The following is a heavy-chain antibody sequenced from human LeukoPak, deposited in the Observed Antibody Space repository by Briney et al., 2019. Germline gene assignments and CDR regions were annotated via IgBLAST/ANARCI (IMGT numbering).Heavy chain of an antibody. CDR2: IKQDGSEK. V-gene: IGHV3-7*01. CDR1: GFTFSSYW. CDR3: ARDAMTTVTSGDAFDI. Sequence: GGSLRLSCAASGFTFSSYWMSWVRQAPGKGLEWVANIKQDGSEKYYVDSVKGRFTISRDNAKNSLYLQMNSLRAEDTAVYYCARDAMTTVTSGDAFDIWGQGTMVTVSS. D-gene: IGHD4-17*01. J-gene: IGHJ3*02.